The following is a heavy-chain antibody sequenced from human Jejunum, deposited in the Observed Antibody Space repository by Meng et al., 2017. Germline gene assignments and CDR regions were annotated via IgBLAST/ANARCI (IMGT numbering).Heavy chain of an antibody. V-gene: IGHV1-18*01. CDR2: ISTYNGQT. D-gene: IGHD3-10*01. CDR3: ARDGVSYTMVRGPTY. CDR1: GDRFTSFG. Sequence: QVQPIHAGAEVKKPGASLKVSCKAPGDRFTSFGITWVRQAPGQGLEWMGWISTYNGQTNLAQKFQDRVTMTTDTSTTTVYMELRSLRSDDTAVYYCARDGVSYTMVRGPTYWGQGTLVTVSS. J-gene: IGHJ4*02.